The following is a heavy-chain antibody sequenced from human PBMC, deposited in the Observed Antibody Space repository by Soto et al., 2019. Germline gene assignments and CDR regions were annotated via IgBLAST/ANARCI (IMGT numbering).Heavy chain of an antibody. CDR3: AREGYCSGGSCYSDGFDY. V-gene: IGHV1-69*01. J-gene: IGHJ4*02. CDR2: IIPIFGTA. Sequence: QVQLVQSGAEVKKPGSSVKVSCKASGGTFTSYAISWVRQAPGQGLEWVGGIIPIFGTANYAQKFQGRVTITADESTSTDYMELRSLRSEDTAVDYCAREGYCSGGSCYSDGFDYWGQGTLVTVSS. CDR1: GGTFTSYA. D-gene: IGHD2-15*01.